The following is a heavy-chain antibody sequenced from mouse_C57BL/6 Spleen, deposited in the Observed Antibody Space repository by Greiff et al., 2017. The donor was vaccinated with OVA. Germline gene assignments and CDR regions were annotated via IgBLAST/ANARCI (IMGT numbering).Heavy chain of an antibody. D-gene: IGHD4-1*01. Sequence: VQLKESGPGLVKPSQSLSLTCSVTGYSITSGYYWNWIRQFPGNKLEWMGYISYDGSNNYNPSLKNRISITRDTSKNQFFLKLNSVTTEDTATYYCARDRGPNWASYWGQGTTLTVSS. CDR2: ISYDGSN. V-gene: IGHV3-6*01. CDR3: ARDRGPNWASY. J-gene: IGHJ2*01. CDR1: GYSITSGYY.